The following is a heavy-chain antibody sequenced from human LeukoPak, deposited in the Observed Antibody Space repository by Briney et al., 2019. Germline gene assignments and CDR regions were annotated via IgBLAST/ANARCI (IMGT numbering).Heavy chain of an antibody. D-gene: IGHD2-2*01. Sequence: SETLSLTCAVYGGSFSGYYWSWIRQPPGKGLEWIGEINHSGSTNYNPSLKSRVTISVDTSKNQFSLKLSSVTAADTAVYYCARGRIVVVPAATYYYCYMDVWGKGTTVTVSS. CDR3: ARGRIVVVPAATYYYCYMDV. J-gene: IGHJ6*03. CDR2: INHSGST. CDR1: GGSFSGYY. V-gene: IGHV4-34*01.